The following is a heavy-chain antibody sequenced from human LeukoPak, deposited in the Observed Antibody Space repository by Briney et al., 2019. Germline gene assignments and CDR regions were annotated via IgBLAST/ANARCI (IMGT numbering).Heavy chain of an antibody. CDR1: GFTFSNYA. J-gene: IGHJ4*02. CDR2: ISGSGGST. Sequence: PGGSLRLSCAASGFTFSNYAMGWVRQAPGKGLEWVSAISGSGGSTYYADSVKGRFTISRDNSKNTLYLQMNSLRAEDTAVYYCAKDTAYCGGDCFPYYFDYWGQGTLVTVSS. D-gene: IGHD2-21*02. V-gene: IGHV3-23*01. CDR3: AKDTAYCGGDCFPYYFDY.